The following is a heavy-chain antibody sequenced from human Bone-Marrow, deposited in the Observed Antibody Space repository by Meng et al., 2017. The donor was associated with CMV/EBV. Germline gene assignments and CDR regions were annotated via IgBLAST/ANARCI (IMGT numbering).Heavy chain of an antibody. CDR2: IDTAGDT. J-gene: IGHJ5*02. CDR1: GFTFSNYD. V-gene: IGHV3-13*03. D-gene: IGHD6-19*01. CDR3: AKDAVAVAGTWWFDP. Sequence: GESLKISCAACGFTFSNYDMHWVRQATGKGLEWVSAIDTAGDTYYPGSVKGQFTISRENAKKSLYLQMNSLRAEDTAVYYCAKDAVAVAGTWWFDPWGQGTLVTVSS.